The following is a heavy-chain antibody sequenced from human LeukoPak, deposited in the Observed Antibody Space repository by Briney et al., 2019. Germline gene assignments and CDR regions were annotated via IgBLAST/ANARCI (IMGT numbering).Heavy chain of an antibody. V-gene: IGHV3-21*01. D-gene: IGHD3-3*01. Sequence: GGSLRLSCAASGFTFSSYSMNWVRQAPGKGLEWVSSISSSSSYIYYADSVKGRFTISRDNAKNSLYLQMNSLRAEDTAVYYCARGRYDFWSGYSPPKSKTSTLDYWGQGTLVTVSS. CDR2: ISSSSSYI. CDR1: GFTFSSYS. J-gene: IGHJ4*02. CDR3: ARGRYDFWSGYSPPKSKTSTLDY.